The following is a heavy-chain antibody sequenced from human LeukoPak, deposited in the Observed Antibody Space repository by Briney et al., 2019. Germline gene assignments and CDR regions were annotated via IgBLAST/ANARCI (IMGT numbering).Heavy chain of an antibody. Sequence: GASVKVSCKASGYTFTSYYMHWVRQAPGQGLEWMGIINPSGGSTSYAQKFQGRVTMTRDTSTSTVYMELSSLRSEDTAVYYCARDLGFGERWLQLRGAFDIWGQGTMVTVSS. D-gene: IGHD5-24*01. V-gene: IGHV1-46*01. J-gene: IGHJ3*02. CDR1: GYTFTSYY. CDR2: INPSGGST. CDR3: ARDLGFGERWLQLRGAFDI.